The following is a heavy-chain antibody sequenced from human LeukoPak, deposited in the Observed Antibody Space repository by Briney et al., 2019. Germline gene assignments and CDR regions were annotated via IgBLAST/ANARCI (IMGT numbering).Heavy chain of an antibody. CDR3: AKESFRWFAVES. CDR2: INRDGSRT. J-gene: IGHJ4*02. Sequence: GGSLRLSCAASGFNFEDYSMHWVRQAPGKGLDWVSLINRDGSRTHYADSVKGRFTISRDNSKTSLYLQMNSLTIEDTAFYFCAKESFRWFAVESWGQGTLVTVVS. V-gene: IGHV3-43*01. D-gene: IGHD3-10*01. CDR1: GFNFEDYS.